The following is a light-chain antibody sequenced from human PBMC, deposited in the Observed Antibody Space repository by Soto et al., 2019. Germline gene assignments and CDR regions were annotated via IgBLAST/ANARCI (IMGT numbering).Light chain of an antibody. CDR2: GAS. J-gene: IGKJ3*01. CDR3: HKYDSYPFT. V-gene: IGKV1-27*01. CDR1: QGINNY. Sequence: DIQMTQSPSSLSASVGDTVTVTCRASQGINNYLAWYQQKPGKVPNLLIYGASTLQSGVPPRFSGSGSGTDFTLTISSLQHEDVATYYGHKYDSYPFTFGPGTKVDIK.